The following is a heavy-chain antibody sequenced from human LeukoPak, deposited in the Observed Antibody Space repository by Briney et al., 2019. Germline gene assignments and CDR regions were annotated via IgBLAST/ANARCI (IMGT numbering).Heavy chain of an antibody. CDR2: INPSSGGT. J-gene: IGHJ5*02. CDR3: ARIGGSYAAKGWFDP. Sequence: GASVKVSCKASGYTFTGYYMHWVRQAPGQGLEWMGWINPSSGGTNYAQKFQGRVTMTRDTSIGTAYMELSRLRSDDTAVYHCARIGGSYAAKGWFDPWGQGTLVTVSS. CDR1: GYTFTGYY. D-gene: IGHD1-26*01. V-gene: IGHV1-2*02.